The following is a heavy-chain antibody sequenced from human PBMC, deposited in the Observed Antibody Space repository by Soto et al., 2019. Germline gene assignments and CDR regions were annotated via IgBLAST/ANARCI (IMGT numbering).Heavy chain of an antibody. D-gene: IGHD3-9*01. CDR1: GFTFSSYA. V-gene: IGHV3-23*01. J-gene: IGHJ6*02. Sequence: GGSLRLSCAASGFTFSSYAMSWVRQAPGKGLEWVSAISGSGGSTYYADSVKGRFTISRDNSKNTLYLQMNSLRAEDTAVYYCAKARRYFDWLFSHGMDVWGQGTTVTVSS. CDR3: AKARRYFDWLFSHGMDV. CDR2: ISGSGGST.